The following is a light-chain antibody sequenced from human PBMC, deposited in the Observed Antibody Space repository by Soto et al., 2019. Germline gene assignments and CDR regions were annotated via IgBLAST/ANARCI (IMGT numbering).Light chain of an antibody. CDR1: QSISSY. CDR3: QQGYSTPIT. Sequence: DIQMSQSTSSLSASVGDRVTITCGASQSISSYLNWYQQKPGKAPKLLIYAASSLQSGVPSRFSGSGSGTDFTLTISSLQPEDFATYYCQQGYSTPITFGQGTKVDIK. CDR2: AAS. V-gene: IGKV1-39*01. J-gene: IGKJ1*01.